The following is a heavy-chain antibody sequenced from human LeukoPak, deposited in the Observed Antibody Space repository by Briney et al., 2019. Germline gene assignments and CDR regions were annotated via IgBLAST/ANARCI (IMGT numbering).Heavy chain of an antibody. CDR3: ARDNYYGSGSYLGY. Sequence: SQTLSLTCTVSGGSISSGTYYWTWIRQPADKGLEWIVRISASGSTNYNTSLKSRFTISVDTSKNQFSLKLSSVTAADAAAYYCARDNYYGSGSYLGYWGQGTLVTVSS. V-gene: IGHV4-61*02. CDR2: ISASGST. D-gene: IGHD3-10*01. J-gene: IGHJ4*02. CDR1: GGSISSGTYY.